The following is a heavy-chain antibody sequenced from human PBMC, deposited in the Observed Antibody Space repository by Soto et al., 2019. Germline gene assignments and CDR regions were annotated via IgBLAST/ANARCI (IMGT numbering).Heavy chain of an antibody. CDR1: GYTFTSFG. Sequence: VQLVQSGAELKKPGASVRVSCKASGYTFTSFGVSWVRQAPGQGPEWMGWISPETGKTAYSYKFKDRVTMPADASTTTFYPDLASLTSCETAVYYCTRDLFFIAPSAMTTDAFGGQGTLVSVSS. J-gene: IGHJ4*02. CDR2: ISPETGKT. CDR3: TRDLFFIAPSAMTTDAF. V-gene: IGHV1-18*04. D-gene: IGHD1-1*01.